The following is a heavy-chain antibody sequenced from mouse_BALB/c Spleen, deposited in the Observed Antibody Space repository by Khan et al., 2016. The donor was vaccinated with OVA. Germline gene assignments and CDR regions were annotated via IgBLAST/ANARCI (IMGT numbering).Heavy chain of an antibody. CDR3: AKLLWSHYYAMDY. J-gene: IGHJ4*01. V-gene: IGHV2-6-5*01. CDR1: GFSLTDYG. D-gene: IGHD1-1*02. CDR2: IWGGGST. Sequence: QVQLKESGPGLVAPSQSLSITCSVSGFSLTDYGVSWIHQPPGKGLEWLGLIWGGGSTYYNSVLKSRVSISKDNSKSQVFLKMNSLQTDDTAMYYCAKLLWSHYYAMDYWGQGTSVTVSS.